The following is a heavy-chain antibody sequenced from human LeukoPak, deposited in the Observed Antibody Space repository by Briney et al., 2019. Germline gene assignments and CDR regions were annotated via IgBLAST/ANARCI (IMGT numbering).Heavy chain of an antibody. D-gene: IGHD3-16*01. J-gene: IGHJ4*02. V-gene: IGHV3-21*01. CDR2: ISSSSSYI. CDR3: ASTGRLGEPNEFDY. CDR1: GFTFSSYS. Sequence: GGSLRLSCAASGFTFSSYSMNWARQAPGKGLDWVSSISSSSSYIYYADSVKGRFTISRDNAKNSLYLQMNSLRAEDTAVYYCASTGRLGEPNEFDYWGQGTLVTVSS.